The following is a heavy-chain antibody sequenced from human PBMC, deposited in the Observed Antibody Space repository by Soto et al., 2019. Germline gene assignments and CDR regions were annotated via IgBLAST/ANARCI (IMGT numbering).Heavy chain of an antibody. V-gene: IGHV1-3*01. Sequence: QVQLVQSGAEVKKPGASVKVSCKASGYTFTSYAMHWVRQAPGQRLEWMGWINAGNGNTKYSQKFQGGVTITRDTSASTAYMELSSLRSEDTAVYYCARVLSYYNWFDPWGQGTLVTVSS. CDR3: ARVLSYYNWFDP. CDR1: GYTFTSYA. CDR2: INAGNGNT. J-gene: IGHJ5*02. D-gene: IGHD3-10*01.